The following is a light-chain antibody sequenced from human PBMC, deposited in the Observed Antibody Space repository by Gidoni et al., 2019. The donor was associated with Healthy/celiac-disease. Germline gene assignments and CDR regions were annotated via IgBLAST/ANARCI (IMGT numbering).Light chain of an antibody. J-gene: IGKJ2*01. CDR3: MQALQTPYT. CDR2: LGS. Sequence: DSVMTQSPLSLPVTPGEPASISCRSSQSLLHSNGYNYLDWYLQKPGQSPQLLIYLGSNRASVVPDMFRGRLSGTDFTLKIRSVAAADVVVYYCMQALQTPYTFGQGTKLEIK. V-gene: IGKV2-28*01. CDR1: QSLLHSNGYNY.